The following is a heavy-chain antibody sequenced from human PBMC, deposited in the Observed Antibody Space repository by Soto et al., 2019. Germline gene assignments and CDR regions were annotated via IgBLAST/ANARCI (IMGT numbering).Heavy chain of an antibody. D-gene: IGHD3-10*01. CDR3: AKDRGSGSNPYYYYGMDV. CDR1: GFTFSSYA. CDR2: ISGSGGST. J-gene: IGHJ6*01. V-gene: IGHV3-23*01. Sequence: GGSLRLSCAASGFTFSSYAMSWVRQAPGKGLEWVSAISGSGGSTYYADSVKGRFTISRDNSKNTLYLQMNSLRAEDTAVYYCAKDRGSGSNPYYYYGMDVWGQGTTVNVSS.